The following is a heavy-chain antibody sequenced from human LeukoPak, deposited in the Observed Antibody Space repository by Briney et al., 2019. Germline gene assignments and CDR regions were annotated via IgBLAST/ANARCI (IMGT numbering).Heavy chain of an antibody. J-gene: IGHJ5*02. D-gene: IGHD3-16*01. Sequence: ASVKVSCKASGYTFTSYDINWVRQATGQGLEWMGWMNPNSGNTGYAQKFQGRVTMTRNTSISTAYMELSSLRSEDTAVYYCAIARTTFNAGMGENWFDPWGQGTLVTVSS. V-gene: IGHV1-8*01. CDR2: MNPNSGNT. CDR3: AIARTTFNAGMGENWFDP. CDR1: GYTFTSYD.